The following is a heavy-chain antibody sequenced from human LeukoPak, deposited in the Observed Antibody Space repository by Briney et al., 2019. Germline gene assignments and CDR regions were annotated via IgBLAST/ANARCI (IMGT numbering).Heavy chain of an antibody. CDR1: GFTFSSYG. D-gene: IGHD6-13*01. CDR3: AKARQQLVPFDY. Sequence: GSLRLSCAASGFTFSSYGMSWVRAAPGKGLEWVSAITGSGVSAYYADSVKGRFTISRGNSKNTLYLQMNSLRAEDTAVYYCAKARQQLVPFDYWGQGTLVTVSS. V-gene: IGHV3-23*01. CDR2: ITGSGVSA. J-gene: IGHJ4*02.